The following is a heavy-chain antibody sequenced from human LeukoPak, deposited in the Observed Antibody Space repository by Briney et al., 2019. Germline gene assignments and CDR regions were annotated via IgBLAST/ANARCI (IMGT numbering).Heavy chain of an antibody. CDR3: ARLLIYTPYFDY. V-gene: IGHV4-61*02. J-gene: IGHJ4*02. Sequence: SETLSLTCTVSGGSISSGNYYWSWIRQPAGKGLEWIGRVYTYGNTNYNPSLKSRVTISIDTSRNQFSLKLSSVTAADTAVYYCARLLIYTPYFDYWSQGTLVTVSS. D-gene: IGHD3-16*01. CDR1: GGSISSGNYY. CDR2: VYTYGNT.